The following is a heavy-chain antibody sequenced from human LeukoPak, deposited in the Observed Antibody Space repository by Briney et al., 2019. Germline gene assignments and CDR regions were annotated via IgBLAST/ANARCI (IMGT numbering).Heavy chain of an antibody. Sequence: ASVKVSCKASGYTFTGYYMHWVRQAPGQGLEWMGWINPNSGGTNYAQKFQGRVSMTRDTSITTAYMELSSLGSDDTAVYYCARVRTTWVSYLPSLGYWGQGTLVTVSS. D-gene: IGHD1-7*01. J-gene: IGHJ4*02. CDR2: INPNSGGT. V-gene: IGHV1-2*02. CDR3: ARVRTTWVSYLPSLGY. CDR1: GYTFTGYY.